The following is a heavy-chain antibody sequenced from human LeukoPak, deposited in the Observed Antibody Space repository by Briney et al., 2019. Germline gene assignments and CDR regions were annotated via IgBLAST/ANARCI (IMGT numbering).Heavy chain of an antibody. Sequence: GGSLRLSCTASGFTFCDYAMSWVRQAPGKGLEWVGFIRSKAYGGTTEYAASVKGRFTISRDDSKSIAYLQMNSLKTEDTAVYYCTRSEQIRYQLLPLTFDYWGQGTLVTVSS. CDR3: TRSEQIRYQLLPLTFDY. V-gene: IGHV3-49*04. CDR2: IRSKAYGGTT. CDR1: GFTFCDYA. J-gene: IGHJ4*02. D-gene: IGHD2-2*01.